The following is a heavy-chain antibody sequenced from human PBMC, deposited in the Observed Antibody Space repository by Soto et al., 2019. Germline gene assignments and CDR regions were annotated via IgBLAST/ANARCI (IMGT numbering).Heavy chain of an antibody. CDR2: ISSGSSSI. D-gene: IGHD6-19*01. CDR1: GFTFSSYS. CDR3: ARALSSLIAVPAY. Sequence: EVQLVEVGGGLVKPGGSLRLSCAASGFTFSSYSMTWVRQAPGKGLECVSSISSGSSSIYYADSVTGRFTISRDNAKNSLYLQMNSLRAEDTAVYYCARALSSLIAVPAYWGQGTLVTVSS. J-gene: IGHJ4*02. V-gene: IGHV3-21*02.